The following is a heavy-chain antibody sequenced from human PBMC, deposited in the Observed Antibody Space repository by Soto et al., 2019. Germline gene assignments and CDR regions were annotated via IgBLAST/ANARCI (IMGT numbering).Heavy chain of an antibody. CDR2: ISGSGGST. D-gene: IGHD4-17*01. CDR3: ASGHHWLRWTRSWFDP. Sequence: EVQLLESGGGLVQPGGSLRLSCAASGFTFSSYAMSWVRQAPGKGLEWVSAISGSGGSTYYADSVKGRFTISRDNSKNRLYVRLDGLRAGDTAVYYCASGHHWLRWTRSWFDPWGKGTLVTVSS. V-gene: IGHV3-23*01. CDR1: GFTFSSYA. J-gene: IGHJ5*02.